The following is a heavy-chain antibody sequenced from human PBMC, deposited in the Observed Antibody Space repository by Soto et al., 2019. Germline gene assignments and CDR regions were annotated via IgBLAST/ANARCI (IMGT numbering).Heavy chain of an antibody. D-gene: IGHD2-8*01. CDR3: AKVVCTSNCNNY. J-gene: IGHJ4*02. V-gene: IGHV3-23*01. Sequence: EVQLLESGGGLIQPGGSLRLSCTTSGFTFSSYAMSWVRQAPGKGPEWVSSISGGGDTTNYADSVKGRFTISRDNSKSALFLQMNSLRAEDTAIYYCAKVVCTSNCNNYWGQGTLVTVSS. CDR2: ISGGGDTT. CDR1: GFTFSSYA.